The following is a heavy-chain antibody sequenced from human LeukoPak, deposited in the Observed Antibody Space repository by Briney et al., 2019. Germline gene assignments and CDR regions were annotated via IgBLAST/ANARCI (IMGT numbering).Heavy chain of an antibody. D-gene: IGHD3-3*01. CDR3: ARGNFCSKSNCYLRPMDV. Sequence: SETLSLTCTVSGGSISDYYWNWIRQPPGKGLEWIGYIYYSGSTTYNPSLKSRVTMSVDTAKNQFSLKLRSVTAADTAVYFCARGNFCSKSNCYLRPMDVWGKGTTVTVSS. CDR1: GGSISDYY. J-gene: IGHJ6*03. CDR2: IYYSGST. V-gene: IGHV4-59*01.